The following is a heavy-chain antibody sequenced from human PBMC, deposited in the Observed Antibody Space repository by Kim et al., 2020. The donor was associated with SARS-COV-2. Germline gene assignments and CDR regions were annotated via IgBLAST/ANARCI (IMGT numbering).Heavy chain of an antibody. V-gene: IGHV3-48*03. CDR3: ARSLYCSSTSCFYGMDV. J-gene: IGHJ6*02. Sequence: SVKGRFTIARDNAQRSLSLQMNSLRAEDTAVYYCARSLYCSSTSCFYGMDVWGQGTTVTVSS. D-gene: IGHD2-2*01.